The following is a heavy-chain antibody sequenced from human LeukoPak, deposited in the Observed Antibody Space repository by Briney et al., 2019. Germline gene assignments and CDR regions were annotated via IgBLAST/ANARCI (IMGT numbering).Heavy chain of an antibody. J-gene: IGHJ4*02. CDR2: IWYDGTNK. D-gene: IGHD3-22*01. CDR1: GFTFNNYG. Sequence: GGSLRLSCAASGFTFNNYGMHWVRQAPGKGLEWVALIWYDGTNKYYGDSVKGRFTISRDNSKNTLYLQMNSLRAEDTAVYYCAKDSSADDSSGYSYYFDYWGQGTLVTVSS. V-gene: IGHV3-30*02. CDR3: AKDSSADDSSGYSYYFDY.